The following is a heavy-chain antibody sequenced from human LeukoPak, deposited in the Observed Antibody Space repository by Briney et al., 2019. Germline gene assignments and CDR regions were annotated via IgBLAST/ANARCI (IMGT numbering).Heavy chain of an antibody. CDR3: AKDWIQFNRVFDCFDS. D-gene: IGHD5-18*01. J-gene: IGHJ4*02. CDR2: IGNTET. V-gene: IGHV3-23*01. Sequence: GGSLRLSCATSGFPFETNAMSWVRQAPGKGLEWVATIGNTETFYADSVTGRFTISRDNSKNTVNLQMNRLRVEDTAIYYCAKDWIQFNRVFDCFDSWGQGTLVSVSS. CDR1: GFPFETNA.